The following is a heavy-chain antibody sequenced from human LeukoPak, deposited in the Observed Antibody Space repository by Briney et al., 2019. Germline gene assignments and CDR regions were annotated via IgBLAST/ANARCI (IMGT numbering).Heavy chain of an antibody. V-gene: IGHV1-69*05. CDR1: GGTFSSYA. Sequence: SVKVSCKASGGTFSSYAISWVRQAPGQGLEWMGGIIPIFGTANYAQKFQGRVTITTDESTSTAYMELSSLRSEDTAVYYCARWSGSVTARNYYYYMDVWGXGTTVTVSS. J-gene: IGHJ6*03. CDR3: ARWSGSVTARNYYYYMDV. D-gene: IGHD6-6*01. CDR2: IIPIFGTA.